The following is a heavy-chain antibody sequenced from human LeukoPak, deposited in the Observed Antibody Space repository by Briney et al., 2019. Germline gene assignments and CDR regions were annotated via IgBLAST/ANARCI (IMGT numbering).Heavy chain of an antibody. Sequence: ASVKVSCKASGYTFTSYGISWVRQAPGQGLEWMGWISAYNGNTNYAQKLQGRVTMTTDTSTSTAYMELRSLRSDDTAVYYCARDSARPVGATGPAFDYWGQGTLVAVSS. V-gene: IGHV1-18*01. D-gene: IGHD1-26*01. CDR3: ARDSARPVGATGPAFDY. CDR2: ISAYNGNT. J-gene: IGHJ4*02. CDR1: GYTFTSYG.